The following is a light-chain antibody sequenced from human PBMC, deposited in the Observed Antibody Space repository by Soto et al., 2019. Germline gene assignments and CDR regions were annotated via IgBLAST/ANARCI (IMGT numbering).Light chain of an antibody. Sequence: THSPVTLSMSPGERATLSCRASQSVSNYLAWYQQKPGQAPRLLIYVASSRATGIPDRLSGSGSGTDFTLTISRLEPEDFAVYYCQQYGVSAQTFDQGTNVDI. V-gene: IGKV3-20*01. J-gene: IGKJ1*01. CDR2: VAS. CDR3: QQYGVSAQT. CDR1: QSVSNY.